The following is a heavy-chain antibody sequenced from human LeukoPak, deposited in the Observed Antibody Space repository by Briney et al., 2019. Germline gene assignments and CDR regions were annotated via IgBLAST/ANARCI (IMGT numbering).Heavy chain of an antibody. CDR3: TRPIQVSSGWLDY. V-gene: IGHV3-73*01. Sequence: PGGSLRLSCATSGFTFSSYWMSWVRQASGKGLEWVGRIRSKANSYATAYAASVKGRFTISRDDSKNTAYLQMNSLKTEDTAVYYCTRPIQVSSGWLDYWGQGTLVTVSS. J-gene: IGHJ4*02. D-gene: IGHD6-19*01. CDR1: GFTFSSYW. CDR2: IRSKANSYAT.